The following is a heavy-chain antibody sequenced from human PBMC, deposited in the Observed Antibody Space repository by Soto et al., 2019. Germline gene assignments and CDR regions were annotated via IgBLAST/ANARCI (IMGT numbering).Heavy chain of an antibody. CDR1: GFTFSNYA. CDR3: QKERVARGFDY. V-gene: IGHV3-23*01. J-gene: IGHJ4*02. CDR2: ISGGGDKT. Sequence: EAQLLDSGGVLVQPGGSLRLSCEASGFTFSNYAMNCVRQAPGKGLEWVLGISGGGDKTYYADSLKGRFTISRDNSKNKVFLQMDSLRAEDTSVYYCQKERVARGFDYWGQGTLV.